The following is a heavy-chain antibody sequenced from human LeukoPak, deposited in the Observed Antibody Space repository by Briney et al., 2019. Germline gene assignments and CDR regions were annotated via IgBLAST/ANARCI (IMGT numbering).Heavy chain of an antibody. V-gene: IGHV4-34*01. J-gene: IGHJ1*01. CDR3: ARVRWELFQH. CDR2: INHSGST. D-gene: IGHD1-26*01. Sequence: SETLSLTCAVYGGSFSGYYWSWIRQPPGKGLEWIGEINHSGSTNYNPSLKSRVTISVDTSKNQFSLKLSSVTAADTAVYYCARVRWELFQHWGQGTLVTVSS. CDR1: GGSFSGYY.